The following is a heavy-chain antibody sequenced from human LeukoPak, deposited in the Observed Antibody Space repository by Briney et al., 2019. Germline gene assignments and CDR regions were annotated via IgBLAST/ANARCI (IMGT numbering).Heavy chain of an antibody. Sequence: ASVKVSCKVSGYTLTELSMHWVRQAPGKGLEWMGGFDPEDGETIYAQKFQGRVTMTEDTSTDTAYMELSSLRSEDTAVYYCPTGPSYCGGDCYRYWGQGTLVTVSS. CDR1: GYTLTELS. J-gene: IGHJ4*02. D-gene: IGHD2-21*02. CDR2: FDPEDGET. V-gene: IGHV1-24*01. CDR3: PTGPSYCGGDCYRY.